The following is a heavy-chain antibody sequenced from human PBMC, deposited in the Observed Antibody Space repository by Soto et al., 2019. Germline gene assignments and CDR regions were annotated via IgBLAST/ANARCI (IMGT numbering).Heavy chain of an antibody. J-gene: IGHJ4*02. CDR1: GFTFSNAW. CDR3: ATGGLGLDY. D-gene: IGHD1-26*01. V-gene: IGHV3-15*01. CDR2: VKSYVDGGTI. Sequence: EVQLVESGGGLVKPGGSLRLSCAASGFTFSNAWMNWVRQAPGKGLEWVGRVKSYVDGGTIDYAALAKGRFTISRDDSKNTLYLQMNSLKIEDTGVYYCATGGLGLDYWGQGTLVTVSS.